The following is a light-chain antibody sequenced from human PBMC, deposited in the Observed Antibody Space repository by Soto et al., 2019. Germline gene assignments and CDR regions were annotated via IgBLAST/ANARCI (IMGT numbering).Light chain of an antibody. Sequence: DIQMTQSPSSLSASVGDRVTITCQASQDIHQYLNWYQQKPGKPPNLLIYGASTLETGVPSRFSGRGSGTYFTFTISNLQPEDIATYYCQQHEDFPLTFGPGTTVDI. CDR2: GAS. V-gene: IGKV1-33*01. J-gene: IGKJ3*01. CDR3: QQHEDFPLT. CDR1: QDIHQY.